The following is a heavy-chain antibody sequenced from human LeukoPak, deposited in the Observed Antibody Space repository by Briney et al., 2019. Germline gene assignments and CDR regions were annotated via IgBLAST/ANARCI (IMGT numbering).Heavy chain of an antibody. D-gene: IGHD6-19*01. CDR2: IYDSGST. Sequence: SETLSLTCTVSGGSISSYYWSWIRQPPGKGLELIGYIYDSGSTNYNPSLKSRVTISVDTSKNQFSLKLSSVTAADTAVYYCARGPRYSSGWYVGDWGQGTLVTVSS. V-gene: IGHV4-59*01. CDR3: ARGPRYSSGWYVGD. CDR1: GGSISSYY. J-gene: IGHJ4*02.